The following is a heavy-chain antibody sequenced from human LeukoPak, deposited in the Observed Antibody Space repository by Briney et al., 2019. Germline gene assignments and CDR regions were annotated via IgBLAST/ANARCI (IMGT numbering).Heavy chain of an antibody. Sequence: AGGSLRLSCAASGFTFSSYDMHWVRQVVGKSLEWVSAIGSDGNTYYPGSVKGRFTISRENAKNSLYLQMDSLRAGDTVVYYCARAFGWGVDFRGQGTMVTVSS. J-gene: IGHJ3*01. V-gene: IGHV3-13*04. CDR1: GFTFSSYD. CDR2: IGSDGNT. D-gene: IGHD3-10*01. CDR3: ARAFGWGVDF.